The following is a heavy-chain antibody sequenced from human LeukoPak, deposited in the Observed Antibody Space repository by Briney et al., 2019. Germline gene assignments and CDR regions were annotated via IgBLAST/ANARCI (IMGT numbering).Heavy chain of an antibody. CDR3: ARSRYQLPWDY. D-gene: IGHD2-2*01. V-gene: IGHV4-38-2*01. J-gene: IGHJ4*02. CDR2: IYHSGST. Sequence: SETLSLTCAVSGYSISSGYYWGWIRQPPGKGLEWIGSIYHSGSTYYNPSLKGRVTISVDTSKNQFSLKLSSVTAADTAVYYCARSRYQLPWDYWGQGTLVTVSS. CDR1: GYSISSGYY.